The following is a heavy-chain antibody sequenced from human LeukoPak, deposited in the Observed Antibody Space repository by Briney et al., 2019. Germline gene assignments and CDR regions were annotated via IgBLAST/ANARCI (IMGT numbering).Heavy chain of an antibody. D-gene: IGHD4-23*01. CDR2: IYHSGST. V-gene: IGHV4-38-2*02. Sequence: SETLSLTCTVSGYSISSGYYWGWIRQPPGKGLEWIGSIYHSGSTYYNPSLKSRVTISVGTSKNQFSLKLSSVTAADTAVYYCAREYAGVRVHGGNSDAFDIWGQGTMVTVSS. CDR1: GYSISSGYY. CDR3: AREYAGVRVHGGNSDAFDI. J-gene: IGHJ3*02.